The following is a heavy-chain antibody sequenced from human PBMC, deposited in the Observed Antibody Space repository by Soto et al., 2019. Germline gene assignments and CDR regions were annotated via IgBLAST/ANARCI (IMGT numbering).Heavy chain of an antibody. CDR2: IWYDGSNK. D-gene: IGHD6-19*01. J-gene: IGHJ4*02. CDR1: GFTFSSYG. V-gene: IGHV3-33*01. CDR3: ARSGYSSGWYPTYYFDY. Sequence: GGSLRLSCAASGFTFSSYGMHWVRQAPGKGLEWVAVIWYDGSNKYYADSVKGRFTISRDNSKNTLYLQMNSLRAEDTAVYYCARSGYSSGWYPTYYFDYWGQGTLVTVSS.